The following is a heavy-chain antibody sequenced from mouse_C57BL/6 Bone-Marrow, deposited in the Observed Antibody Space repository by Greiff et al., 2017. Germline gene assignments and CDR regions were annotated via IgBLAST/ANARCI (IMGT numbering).Heavy chain of an antibody. CDR3: ARRNDEAWFAY. V-gene: IGHV1-64*01. CDR1: GYTFTSYW. J-gene: IGHJ3*01. D-gene: IGHD2-12*01. CDR2: IHPNSGST. Sequence: QVQLQQPGAELVKPGASVKLSCKASGYTFTSYWMHWVKQRPGQGLEWIGMIHPNSGSTNYNEKFKSKATLTVDKSSSTAYMQLSSLTSEDSAIYYCARRNDEAWFAYWGQGTLVTVSA.